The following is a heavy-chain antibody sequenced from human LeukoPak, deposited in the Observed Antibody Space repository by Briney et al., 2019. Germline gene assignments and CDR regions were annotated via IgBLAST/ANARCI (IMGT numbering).Heavy chain of an antibody. CDR1: GYTFTGYY. CDR2: INPNSGGT. V-gene: IGHV1-2*02. CDR3: AVHLRAMVRPDAFDI. J-gene: IGHJ3*02. D-gene: IGHD3-10*01. Sequence: GASVKVSCKASGYTFTGYYMHWVRQAPGQGLEWMGWINPNSGGTNYAQKFQGRVTMTRDTSISTAYMELSRLRSDDTAVYYCAVHLRAMVRPDAFDIWGQGTMVTVSS.